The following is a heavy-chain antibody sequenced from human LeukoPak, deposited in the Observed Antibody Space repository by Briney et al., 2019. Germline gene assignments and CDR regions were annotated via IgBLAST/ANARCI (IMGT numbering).Heavy chain of an antibody. CDR1: GGSISSGGYS. J-gene: IGHJ4*02. D-gene: IGHD4-17*01. CDR3: ARSYGDYEVAYYFDY. V-gene: IGHV4-30-2*01. CDR2: IYHSGST. Sequence: PSQTLSLTCAVSGGSISSGGYSWSRIRQPPGKGLEWIGYIYHSGSTYYNPSLKSRVTISVDRSKNQFSLKLSSVTAADTAVYYCARSYGDYEVAYYFDYCGQGTLVTVSS.